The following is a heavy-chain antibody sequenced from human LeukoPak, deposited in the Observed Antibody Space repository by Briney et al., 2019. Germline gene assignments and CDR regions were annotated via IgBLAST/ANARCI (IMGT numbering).Heavy chain of an antibody. D-gene: IGHD3-10*01. CDR3: AKEARSGPGVFDY. CDR2: ISGSGGTT. V-gene: IGHV3-23*01. Sequence: GGSLRLSCEASGFIFTSYHMTWVRQAPGKGLEWVSTISGSGGTTYYADSVRGRFTISRVNSKNTLYLKMTSLRAEDTAVYYCAKEARSGPGVFDYWGQGTLVTVSS. J-gene: IGHJ4*02. CDR1: GFIFTSYH.